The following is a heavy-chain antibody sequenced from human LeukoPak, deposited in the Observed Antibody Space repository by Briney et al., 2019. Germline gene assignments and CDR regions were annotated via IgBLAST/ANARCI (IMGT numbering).Heavy chain of an antibody. V-gene: IGHV4-34*01. D-gene: IGHD5-18*01. CDR1: GGSFSGYY. CDR2: INHSGST. Sequence: SETLSLTCAVYGGSFSGYYWSWIRQPPGKGLEWIGEINHSGSTNYNPPLKSRVTISVDTSKNQFSLKLSSVTAADTAVYYCARVRWHGYSYYNWFDPWGQGTLVTVSS. CDR3: ARVRWHGYSYYNWFDP. J-gene: IGHJ5*02.